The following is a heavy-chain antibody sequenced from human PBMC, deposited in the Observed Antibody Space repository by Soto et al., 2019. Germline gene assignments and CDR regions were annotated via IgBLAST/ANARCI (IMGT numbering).Heavy chain of an antibody. Sequence: EGALRVSCAASGFTCSSYAMSRVRQSAGKGLEWVSAISGSGGSTYYADSVKGRFTISRDNSKNTLYLQMNSLRAEDTAVYYCAKLEYSYGSNFDYWGQGTLVTVSS. CDR1: GFTCSSYA. D-gene: IGHD5-18*01. CDR3: AKLEYSYGSNFDY. CDR2: ISGSGGST. V-gene: IGHV3-23*01. J-gene: IGHJ4*02.